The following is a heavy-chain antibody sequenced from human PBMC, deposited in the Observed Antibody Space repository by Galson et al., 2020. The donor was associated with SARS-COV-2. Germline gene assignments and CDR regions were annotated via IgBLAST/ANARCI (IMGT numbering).Heavy chain of an antibody. D-gene: IGHD6-19*01. CDR2: IHNTESS. Sequence: SETLSLTCTVSGGSILSGGYYWSWIRPHPGKGLEWIGYIHNTESSYSNSSLKSGVTLSVDTSKDQFSLKLSSVTAADTSVYYCARAVGTGMCCDFDDWGQGTLVTVSS. CDR3: ARAVGTGMCCDFDD. CDR1: GGSILSGGYY. V-gene: IGHV4-31*03. J-gene: IGHJ4*02.